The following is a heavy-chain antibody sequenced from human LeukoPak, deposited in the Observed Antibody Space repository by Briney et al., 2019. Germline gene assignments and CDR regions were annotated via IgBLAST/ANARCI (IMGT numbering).Heavy chain of an antibody. Sequence: PWGSLRLSCAASGFTFSSYSMNWVRQAPGKGLEWVSSISSSSSYIYYADSVKGRFTISRDNANNSLYLQMNSPRAEDTAVYYCARDDGREFDYWGQGTLVTVSS. J-gene: IGHJ4*02. CDR3: ARDDGREFDY. CDR1: GFTFSSYS. V-gene: IGHV3-21*01. CDR2: ISSSSSYI.